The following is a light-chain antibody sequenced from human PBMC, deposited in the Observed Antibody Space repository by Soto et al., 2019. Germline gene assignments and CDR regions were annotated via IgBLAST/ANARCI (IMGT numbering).Light chain of an antibody. CDR3: QQYNNWPPWT. V-gene: IGKV3-15*01. CDR2: GAS. Sequence: EIVTTQSPATLSVSPGERATLSCRASESVSSNLAWYQQKPGQAPRLLIYGASTRATTIPARFSGSGSGTEFTLTISSLQSEDFAVYYCQQYNNWPPWTFGQGTKVEIK. J-gene: IGKJ1*01. CDR1: ESVSSN.